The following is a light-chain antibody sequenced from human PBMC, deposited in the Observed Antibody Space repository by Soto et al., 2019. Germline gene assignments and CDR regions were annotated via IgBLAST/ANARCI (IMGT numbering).Light chain of an antibody. CDR1: QSVGSS. Sequence: EIVLTQSPGTLSLSPGEIATLSCRASQSVGSSFLAWYQQKPGQAPRLLIYDASTRATAIPARFSGSGSETEFTLTISSLQSEDSAVYYCQQYNNWPPWTFGQGTKVDIK. CDR2: DAS. CDR3: QQYNNWPPWT. J-gene: IGKJ1*01. V-gene: IGKV3-15*01.